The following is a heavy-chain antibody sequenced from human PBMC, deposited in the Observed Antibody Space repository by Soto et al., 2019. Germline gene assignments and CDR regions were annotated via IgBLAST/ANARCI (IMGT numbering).Heavy chain of an antibody. CDR1: GYTFTGYY. CDR2: INPNSGGT. D-gene: IGHD3-3*01. CDR3: ARELNFWSGYSYEDDAFDI. V-gene: IGHV1-2*04. J-gene: IGHJ3*02. Sequence: ASVKVSCKASGYTFTGYYMHWVRQAPGQGLEWMGWINPNSGGTNYAQKFQGWVTMTRDTSISTAYMELSRLRSDDTAVYYCARELNFWSGYSYEDDAFDIWGQGTMVTVSS.